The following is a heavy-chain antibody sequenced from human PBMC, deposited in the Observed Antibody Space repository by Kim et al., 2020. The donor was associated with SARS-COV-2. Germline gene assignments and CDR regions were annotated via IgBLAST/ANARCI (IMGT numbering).Heavy chain of an antibody. CDR3: ARGPPELGFDI. V-gene: IGHV4-59*01. CDR1: GGSISSYY. D-gene: IGHD3-16*01. J-gene: IGHJ3*02. Sequence: SETLSLTCTVSGGSISSYYWSWIRQPPGKGLEWIGYIYYSGSTNYNPSLKSRVTISVDTSKNQFSLKLSSVTAADTAVYYCARGPPELGFDIWGQGTMVTVSS. CDR2: IYYSGST.